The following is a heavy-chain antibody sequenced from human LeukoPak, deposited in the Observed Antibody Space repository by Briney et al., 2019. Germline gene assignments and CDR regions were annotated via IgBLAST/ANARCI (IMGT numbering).Heavy chain of an antibody. J-gene: IGHJ6*03. Sequence: GGSLRLSCAASGFTFSSYSMTWVRQAPGKGLEWVSVISAGGTSTFYADSVKGRFTISRDNSKDTLYLQMNSLRAEDTAVYYCARIPTYQPLLAPSYYYMDVWGKGTTVTVSS. D-gene: IGHD2-2*01. CDR1: GFTFSSYS. V-gene: IGHV3-23*01. CDR2: ISAGGTST. CDR3: ARIPTYQPLLAPSYYYMDV.